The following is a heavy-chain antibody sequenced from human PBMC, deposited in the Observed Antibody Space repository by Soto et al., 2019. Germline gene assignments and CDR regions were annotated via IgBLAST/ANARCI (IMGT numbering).Heavy chain of an antibody. CDR3: GRVKRQTFQKKNDY. Sequence: SETLSLTCTVSGGSVSSDLYNWRWIRQPPGKGLEWVGDIDHSGSTSYNPSLKSRATISVDTSKNHLSLKVTSVTAADTAVYYCGRVKRQTFQKKNDYWGQGILVNV. V-gene: IGHV4-61*03. CDR1: GGSVSSDLYN. CDR2: IDHSGST. J-gene: IGHJ4*02.